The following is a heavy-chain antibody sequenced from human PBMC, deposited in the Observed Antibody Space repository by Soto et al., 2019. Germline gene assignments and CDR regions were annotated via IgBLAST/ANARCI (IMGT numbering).Heavy chain of an antibody. Sequence: TLSLTXTFSGGSINSGGFYWSWIRQHPGKGLEWIGYIYYSGSTYYNPSLKSRVTISVDTSKNQFSLKLTSVTAADTAVYYCARDKITGLFDYWGQGTLVTVSS. CDR3: ARDKITGLFDY. V-gene: IGHV4-31*03. D-gene: IGHD2-8*02. CDR2: IYYSGST. J-gene: IGHJ4*02. CDR1: GGSINSGGFY.